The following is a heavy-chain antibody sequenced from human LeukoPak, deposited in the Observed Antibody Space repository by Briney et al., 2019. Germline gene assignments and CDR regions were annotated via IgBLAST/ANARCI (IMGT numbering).Heavy chain of an antibody. CDR1: GFTFSSYG. CDR2: ISYDGSNR. Sequence: GGSLRLSCAASGFTFSSYGMHWVRQAPGKWLEWVAVISYDGSNRYYADSVKGRFSISRDNAKNTLYLQMNSLRVEDTAVYYCARGRPHGNDYWGQGTLVTVSS. V-gene: IGHV3-30*03. D-gene: IGHD4-23*01. CDR3: ARGRPHGNDY. J-gene: IGHJ4*02.